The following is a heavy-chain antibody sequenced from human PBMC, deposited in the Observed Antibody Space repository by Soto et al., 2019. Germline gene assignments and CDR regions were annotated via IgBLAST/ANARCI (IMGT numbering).Heavy chain of an antibody. V-gene: IGHV4-38-2*01. CDR2: IYHSGST. Sequence: SETLSLTCAVSGYSISSAYYWGRIRQPPGKGLEWIGSIYHSGSTYYNPSLKGRITISVDTSKNLFSLRLNSVTAADTAVYYCARCFDDSYDYWGQGTLVTVSS. CDR3: ARCFDDSYDY. J-gene: IGHJ4*02. D-gene: IGHD5-18*01. CDR1: GYSISSAYY.